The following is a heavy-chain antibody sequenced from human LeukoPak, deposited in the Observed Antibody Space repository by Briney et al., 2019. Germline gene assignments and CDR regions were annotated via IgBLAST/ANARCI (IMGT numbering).Heavy chain of an antibody. V-gene: IGHV1-46*01. CDR1: GYTFTSYY. Sequence: SVKVSCKASGYTFTSYYMHWVRQAHGRGLEWMGRINPSGGSTSYAQKFQGRVTMTRDTSTSTVYMELSSLRSEDTAVYYCASTSYCSGGSCWIYYYYGMDVWGQGTTVTVSS. CDR2: INPSGGST. CDR3: ASTSYCSGGSCWIYYYYGMDV. J-gene: IGHJ6*02. D-gene: IGHD2-15*01.